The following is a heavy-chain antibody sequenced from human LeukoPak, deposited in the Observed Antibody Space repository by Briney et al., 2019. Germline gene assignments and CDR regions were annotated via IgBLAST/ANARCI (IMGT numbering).Heavy chain of an antibody. J-gene: IGHJ4*02. CDR3: ATHMTTRFDY. D-gene: IGHD4-11*01. V-gene: IGHV1-24*01. CDR1: GYTLTELS. Sequence: EASAKVSCKVSGYTLTELSMHWVRQAPGKGLEWMGGFDPEDGETIYAQKFQGRVTMTEDTSTDTAYMELSSLRSEDTAVYYCATHMTTRFDYWGQGTLVTVSS. CDR2: FDPEDGET.